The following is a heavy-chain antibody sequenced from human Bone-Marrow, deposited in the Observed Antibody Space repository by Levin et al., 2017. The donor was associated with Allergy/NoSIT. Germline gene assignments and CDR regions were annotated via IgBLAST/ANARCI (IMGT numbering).Heavy chain of an antibody. CDR1: GGTFNTYG. CDR2: IIPSLDPA. Sequence: PGESLKISCKASGGTFNTYGFTWIRQTPGQGLEWMGGIIPSLDPANYALQFHDRLTITADESTNTVYLGLNNLTSSDTCVYYCATFDSDILVVISAGHYGLDVWGQGTTVTVSS. D-gene: IGHD2-15*01. J-gene: IGHJ6*02. CDR3: ATFDSDILVVISAGHYGLDV. V-gene: IGHV1-69*01.